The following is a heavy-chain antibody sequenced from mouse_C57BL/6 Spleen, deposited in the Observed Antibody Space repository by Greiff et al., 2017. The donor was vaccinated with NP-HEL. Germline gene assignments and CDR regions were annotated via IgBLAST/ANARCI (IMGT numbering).Heavy chain of an antibody. CDR1: GFTFSDYG. CDR2: ISSGSSTI. Sequence: EVKVVESGGGLVKPGGSLKLSCAASGFTFSDYGMHWVRQAPEKGLEWVAYISSGSSTIYYADTVKGRFTISSDNAKNTLFLQMTSLRSEDTAMYYCAREGNYGNYFDYWGQGTTLTVSS. D-gene: IGHD2-1*01. J-gene: IGHJ2*01. CDR3: AREGNYGNYFDY. V-gene: IGHV5-17*01.